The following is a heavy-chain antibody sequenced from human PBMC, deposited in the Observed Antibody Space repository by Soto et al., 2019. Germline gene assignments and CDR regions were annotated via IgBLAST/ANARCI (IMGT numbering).Heavy chain of an antibody. V-gene: IGHV3-74*01. CDR3: ARENSGGLISYYYYMDV. Sequence: GGSLRLSCAASGFTFRTYGMHWVRQAPGKGLVWVSRINSDGSSTSSADPVKGRFTISRDNAKNALYLQMNSLRAEDTAVYYCARENSGGLISYYYYMDVWGKGTKVTVSS. CDR2: INSDGSST. CDR1: GFTFRTYG. D-gene: IGHD2-15*01. J-gene: IGHJ6*03.